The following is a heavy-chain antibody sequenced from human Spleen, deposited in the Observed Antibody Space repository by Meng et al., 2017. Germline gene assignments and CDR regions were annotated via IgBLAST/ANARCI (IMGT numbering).Heavy chain of an antibody. J-gene: IGHJ4*02. CDR2: INPGGGTT. CDR1: GHTFTRYY. D-gene: IGHD3-22*01. CDR3: ARQRDSSGYVFDY. V-gene: IGHV1-46*01. Sequence: QVQLVQSGAEVKKPGASVKVSCKASGHTFTRYYLHWVRQAPGQGLEWMGIINPGGGTTGSAQKFQGRVTMTRDTSTSTVYMELSSLRSEDTAVYYCARQRDSSGYVFDYWGQGTLVTVSS.